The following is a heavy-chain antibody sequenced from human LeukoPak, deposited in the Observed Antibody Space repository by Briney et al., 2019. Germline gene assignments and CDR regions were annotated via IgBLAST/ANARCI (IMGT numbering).Heavy chain of an antibody. D-gene: IGHD6-19*01. Sequence: GGSLRLSCAASGFTFSSYSMNWVRQAPGKGLEWVSSISSSSSYIYYADSVKGRFTISRDNAKNSLYLQINSLRAEDTAVYYCARDSSGWYYFDYWGQGTLVTVSS. CDR3: ARDSSGWYYFDY. CDR2: ISSSSSYI. CDR1: GFTFSSYS. V-gene: IGHV3-21*01. J-gene: IGHJ4*02.